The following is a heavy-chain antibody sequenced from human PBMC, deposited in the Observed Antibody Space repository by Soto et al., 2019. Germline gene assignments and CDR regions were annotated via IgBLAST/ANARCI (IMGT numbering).Heavy chain of an antibody. Sequence: GASVKVSCKASGYTFTSYYMHWVRQAPGQGLEWMGIINPSGGSTSYAQKFQGRVTMTRDTSTSTVYMELSSLRSEDTAVYYCASGGRLEMTTVTTLVYWGQGTLVTVSS. D-gene: IGHD4-17*01. J-gene: IGHJ4*02. CDR3: ASGGRLEMTTVTTLVY. CDR1: GYTFTSYY. CDR2: INPSGGST. V-gene: IGHV1-46*01.